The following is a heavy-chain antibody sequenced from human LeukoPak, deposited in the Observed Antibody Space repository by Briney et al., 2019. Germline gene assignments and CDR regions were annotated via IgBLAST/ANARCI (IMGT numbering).Heavy chain of an antibody. J-gene: IGHJ5*02. CDR3: ASGGLLWFGEFHWFDP. CDR1: GFTFSSYW. V-gene: IGHV3-7*01. CDR2: IKQDGSEK. D-gene: IGHD3-10*01. Sequence: GGSLRLSCAASGFTFSSYWMSWVRQAPGKGLEWVANIKQDGSEKYYVDSVKGGFTISRDNAKNSLYLQMNSLRAEDTAVYYCASGGLLWFGEFHWFDPWGQGTLVTVSS.